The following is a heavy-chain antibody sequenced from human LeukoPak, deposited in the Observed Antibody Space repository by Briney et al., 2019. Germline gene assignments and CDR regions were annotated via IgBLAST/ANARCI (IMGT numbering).Heavy chain of an antibody. V-gene: IGHV3-7*01. CDR1: GFTFSTSW. D-gene: IGHD6-19*01. CDR3: ARISTSVAGADY. Sequence: TGGSLRLSCAASGFTFSTSWMSWVRQAPGKGLEWVANIKRDGSEKYYVDSVKGRFTISRDNSKNSLYLQMDSLRAEDTAVYYCARISTSVAGADYWGQGTLVTVSS. J-gene: IGHJ4*02. CDR2: IKRDGSEK.